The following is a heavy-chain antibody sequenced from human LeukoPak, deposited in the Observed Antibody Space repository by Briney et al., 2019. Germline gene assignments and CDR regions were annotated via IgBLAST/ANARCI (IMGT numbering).Heavy chain of an antibody. D-gene: IGHD2-15*01. CDR3: ARHRTYCSGGSCYSGRYWYFDL. CDR1: GGSISSSSYY. J-gene: IGHJ2*01. CDR2: IYYSGST. V-gene: IGHV4-39*01. Sequence: SETLSLTCTVSGGSISSSSYYWGWIRQPPGKGLEWIGRIYYSGSTYYNPSLKSRVTISVDTSKNQFSLKLSSVTAADTAVYYCARHRTYCSGGSCYSGRYWYFDLWGRGTLVTVSS.